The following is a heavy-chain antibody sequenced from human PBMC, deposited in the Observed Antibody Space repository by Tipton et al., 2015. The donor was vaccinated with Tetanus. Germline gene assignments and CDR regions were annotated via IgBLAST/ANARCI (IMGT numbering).Heavy chain of an antibody. Sequence: TLSLTCAVYGGSFSGYYWSWIRQPPGKGLEWIGEINHSGSTYYNPSPKSRVTISVDTSKNHFSLKLSFVTAADTAVYYCARLDTALAYWGYWGQGTLVTVSS. CDR1: GGSFSGYY. CDR3: ARLDTALAYWGY. J-gene: IGHJ4*02. V-gene: IGHV4-34*01. D-gene: IGHD5-18*01. CDR2: INHSGST.